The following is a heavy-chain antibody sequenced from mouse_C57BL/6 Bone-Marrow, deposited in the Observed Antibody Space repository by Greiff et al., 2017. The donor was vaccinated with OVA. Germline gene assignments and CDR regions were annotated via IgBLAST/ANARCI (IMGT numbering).Heavy chain of an antibody. Sequence: VHLVESGPELVKPGASVKLSCKASGYTFTSYDINWVKQRPGQGLEWIGWIYPRDGSTKYNEKFKGKATLTVDTSSSTAYMELHSLTSEDSAVYFCHYNYLIYYYAMDYWGQGTSVTVSS. CDR1: GYTFTSYD. V-gene: IGHV1-85*01. D-gene: IGHD1-3*01. J-gene: IGHJ4*01. CDR2: IYPRDGST. CDR3: HYNYLIYYYAMDY.